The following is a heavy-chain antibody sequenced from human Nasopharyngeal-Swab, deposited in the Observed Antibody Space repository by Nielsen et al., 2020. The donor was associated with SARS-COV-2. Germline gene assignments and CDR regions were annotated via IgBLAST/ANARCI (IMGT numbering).Heavy chain of an antibody. J-gene: IGHJ5*02. CDR2: VYHSGDT. V-gene: IGHV4-59*01. D-gene: IGHD1-26*01. CDR3: ARGGSGAGWFDP. Sequence: WIRQPPGKGLQWIGYVYHSGDTSYNPALRSRVTISADTSANQFSLRLTSVTTADTATYFCARGGSGAGWFDPWGQGTPVTVSS.